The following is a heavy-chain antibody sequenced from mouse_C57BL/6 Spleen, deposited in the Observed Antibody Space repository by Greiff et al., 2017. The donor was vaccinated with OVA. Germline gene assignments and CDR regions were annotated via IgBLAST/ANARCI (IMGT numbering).Heavy chain of an antibody. D-gene: IGHD2-5*01. CDR3: AREACYYSNPWGAMDY. V-gene: IGHV1-50*01. CDR1: GYTFTSYW. CDR2: IDPSDSYT. J-gene: IGHJ4*01. Sequence: QVQLKQPGAELVKPGASVKLSCKASGYTFTSYWMQWVKQRPGQGLEWIGEIDPSDSYTNYNQKFKGKATLTVDTSSSTAYMQLSTLKSEDSAVYDCAREACYYSNPWGAMDYWGQGTSVTVSS.